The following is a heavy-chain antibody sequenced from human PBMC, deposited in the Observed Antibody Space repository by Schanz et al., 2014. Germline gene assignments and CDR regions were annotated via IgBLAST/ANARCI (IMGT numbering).Heavy chain of an antibody. CDR3: ARDNRYYLFDY. Sequence: PGGSLRLSCAASGFTFSDYYINWIRQAPGKGLEYVSSISSKGDMTFYGNSVKGRFTISRDNSKNTLYLQLGSLSAEDTAVYFCARDNRYYLFDYWGQGALVTVSS. CDR1: GFTFSDYY. D-gene: IGHD3-16*02. J-gene: IGHJ4*02. CDR2: ISSKGDMT. V-gene: IGHV3-64*01.